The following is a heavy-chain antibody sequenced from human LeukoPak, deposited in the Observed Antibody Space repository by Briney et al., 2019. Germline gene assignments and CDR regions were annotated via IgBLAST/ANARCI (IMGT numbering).Heavy chain of an antibody. CDR1: GGSINSYY. D-gene: IGHD4-11*01. CDR3: ARFNYEGGYFDY. V-gene: IGHV4-4*09. Sequence: PSETLSLTCTVSGGSINSYYWSWIRQPPGKGLEYIGYIYTSGSTNYNPSLKSRVTVSVDTSKNQFSLKLSSVTAADTAVYYCARFNYEGGYFDYWGRGTLVTVSS. J-gene: IGHJ4*02. CDR2: IYTSGST.